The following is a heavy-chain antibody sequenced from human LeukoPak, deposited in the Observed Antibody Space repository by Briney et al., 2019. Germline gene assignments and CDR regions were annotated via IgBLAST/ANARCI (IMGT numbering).Heavy chain of an antibody. J-gene: IGHJ4*02. V-gene: IGHV4-61*02. CDR1: GGSISSGSYY. Sequence: SETLSLTCTVSGGSISSGSYYWSWIRQPAGKGLEWIGRIYTSGSTNYNPSLKSRVTISVDTSKNQFSLKLSSVTAADTAVYYCARRGGIAARHRLFDYWGQGTLVTVSS. D-gene: IGHD6-6*01. CDR2: IYTSGST. CDR3: ARRGGIAARHRLFDY.